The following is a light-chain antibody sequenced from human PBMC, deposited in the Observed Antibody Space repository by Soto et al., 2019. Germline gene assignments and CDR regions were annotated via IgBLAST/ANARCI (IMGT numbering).Light chain of an antibody. CDR3: QQYNNWPPIT. V-gene: IGKV3-15*01. CDR2: GAS. Sequence: EIVMTQSPATLSVSPGERATLSCRASQSVSSNLAWYQQKPGQAPRLLIYGASTRATGIPAGFSGSGSGTEFTLTLSSLQSEDFAVYYGQQYNNWPPITFGQGTRLEIK. CDR1: QSVSSN. J-gene: IGKJ5*01.